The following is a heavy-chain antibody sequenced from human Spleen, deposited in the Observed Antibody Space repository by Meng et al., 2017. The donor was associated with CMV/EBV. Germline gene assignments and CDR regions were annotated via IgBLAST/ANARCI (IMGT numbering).Heavy chain of an antibody. CDR3: ATLQTSSGWDDDY. CDR2: INPNSGGT. CDR1: GYTFTGYY. Sequence: GQSGAEVKKPGASVKDSCKAAGYTFTGYYMHWVRQAPGQGLEWMGWINPNSGGTNYAQKFQGRVTMTRDTSISTAYMELSRLRSDDTAVYYCATLQTSSGWDDDYWGQGTLVTVSS. J-gene: IGHJ4*02. D-gene: IGHD6-19*01. V-gene: IGHV1-2*02.